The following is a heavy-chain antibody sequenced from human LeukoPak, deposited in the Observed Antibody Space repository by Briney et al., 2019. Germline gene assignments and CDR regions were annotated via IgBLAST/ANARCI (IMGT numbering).Heavy chain of an antibody. CDR2: INHSGST. D-gene: IGHD6-13*01. CDR1: GYSISSGYY. CDR3: ARVKGYSSSWYRLPYGFDP. J-gene: IGHJ5*02. Sequence: SETLSLTCTVSGYSISSGYYWGWIRQPPGKGLEWIGEINHSGSTNYNPSLKSRVTISVDTSKNQFSLKLSSVTAADTAVYYCARVKGYSSSWYRLPYGFDPWGQGTLVTVSS. V-gene: IGHV4-38-2*02.